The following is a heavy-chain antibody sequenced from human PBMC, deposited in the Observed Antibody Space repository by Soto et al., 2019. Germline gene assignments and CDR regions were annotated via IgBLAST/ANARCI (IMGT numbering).Heavy chain of an antibody. CDR2: IVPMFGTS. CDR3: NRGSEYDFWSGYL. D-gene: IGHD3-3*01. V-gene: IGHV1-69*06. CDR1: GGTSTRYA. Sequence: QERLVQSGAEVRKPGSSVKVSCKVTGGTSTRYAINWVRQAPGPGLEWMGGIVPMFGTSKYGQKFQGRVTITADTSTNIAYMELRSLRSEDTAVYYCNRGSEYDFWSGYLWGQGTLVSVSS. J-gene: IGHJ4*02.